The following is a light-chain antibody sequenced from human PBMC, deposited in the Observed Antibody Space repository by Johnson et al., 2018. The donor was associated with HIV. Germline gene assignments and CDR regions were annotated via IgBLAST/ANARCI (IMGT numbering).Light chain of an antibody. J-gene: IGLJ1*01. V-gene: IGLV1-51*02. CDR3: GTWDSSLSTGYV. Sequence: QSVLTQPPSVSATPGQKVTISCSGSTSNIGNNYVSWYQCLPGTAPKLLIFENNKRPSGIPDRFSGSKSGTSATLGITGLQTGDEADYYCGTWDSSLSTGYVFGTGTKVTVL. CDR1: TSNIGNNY. CDR2: ENN.